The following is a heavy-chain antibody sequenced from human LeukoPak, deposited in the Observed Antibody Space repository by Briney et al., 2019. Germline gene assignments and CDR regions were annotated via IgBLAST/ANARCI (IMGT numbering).Heavy chain of an antibody. CDR1: GFTFDNFA. CDR3: ARGPLSGYEDY. J-gene: IGHJ4*02. V-gene: IGHV3-30-3*01. D-gene: IGHD5-12*01. CDR2: ISYDGTTK. Sequence: GRSLRLSCAASGFTFDNFALHWVRQAPGKGLEWVALISYDGTTKFYADSVRGRFTVSRDNSENTLYLEMNSLRLEDTAVYYCARGPLSGYEDYWGQGILVAVSS.